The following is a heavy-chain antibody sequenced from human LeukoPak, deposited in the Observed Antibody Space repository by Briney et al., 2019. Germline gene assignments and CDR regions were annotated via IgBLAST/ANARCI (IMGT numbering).Heavy chain of an antibody. CDR1: GFTFSSYW. J-gene: IGHJ4*02. CDR3: ARVIYSGWEGELSD. D-gene: IGHD6-19*01. CDR2: INSDGSTT. V-gene: IGHV3-74*01. Sequence: PGGSLRLSCAASGFTFSSYWMHWVRQAPGKGLVWVSRINSDGSTTSYADPVMGRFTISRDNAKNTLYLQMNSLRAEDTAVYYCARVIYSGWEGELSDWGQGTLVTVSS.